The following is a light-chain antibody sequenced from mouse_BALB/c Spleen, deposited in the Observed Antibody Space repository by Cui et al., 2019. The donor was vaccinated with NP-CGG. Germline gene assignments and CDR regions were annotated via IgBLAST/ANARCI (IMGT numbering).Light chain of an antibody. V-gene: IGLV1*01. CDR1: IGAVTSSNY. CDR2: GTN. Sequence: AAVTQESALTTSPGETVTLTCRSSIGAVTSSNYANWVQEKPDHLFTGLIGGTNNRAPGVPARFSGSLIGDKAALTITGAQTEDEAIYFCALWYSNHWVFGGGTKLTVL. CDR3: ALWYSNHWV. J-gene: IGLJ1*01.